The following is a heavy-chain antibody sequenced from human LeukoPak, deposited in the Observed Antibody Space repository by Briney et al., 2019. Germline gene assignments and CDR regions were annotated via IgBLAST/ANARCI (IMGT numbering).Heavy chain of an antibody. D-gene: IGHD2-15*01. Sequence: GGSLRLSCAASGFTFSSYGIHWVRQAPGKGLEWVAVISYDGSNKYYADSVKGRFTISRDNSKNTLYLQMNSLRAEDTAVYYCALGKLCSGGSCYHGNPGYWGQGTLVTVSS. J-gene: IGHJ4*02. V-gene: IGHV3-30*19. CDR1: GFTFSSYG. CDR3: ALGKLCSGGSCYHGNPGY. CDR2: ISYDGSNK.